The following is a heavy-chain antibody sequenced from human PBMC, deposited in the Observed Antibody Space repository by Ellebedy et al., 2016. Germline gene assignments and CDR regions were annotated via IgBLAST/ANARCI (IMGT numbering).Heavy chain of an antibody. J-gene: IGHJ3*02. Sequence: SETLSLTXTVSGGSISSGDYYWSWIRQPPGKGLEWIGYIYYSGSTYYNPSLKSRVTISVDTSKNQFSLKLSSVTAADTAVYYCARVLPLRLGELSSDAFDIWGQGTMVTVSS. V-gene: IGHV4-30-4*01. CDR1: GGSISSGDYY. CDR3: ARVLPLRLGELSSDAFDI. CDR2: IYYSGST. D-gene: IGHD3-16*01.